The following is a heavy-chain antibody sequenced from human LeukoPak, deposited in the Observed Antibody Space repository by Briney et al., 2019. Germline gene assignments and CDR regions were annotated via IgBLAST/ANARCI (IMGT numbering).Heavy chain of an antibody. V-gene: IGHV3-30*03. CDR3: ATGEGITIFGVVTREDY. CDR2: ISYDGSNK. Sequence: PGGSLRLSCAASGFTFSSYGMHWVRQAPGKGPEWVAVISYDGSNKYYADSVKGRFTISRDNSKNTLYLQMNSLRAEDTAVYYCATGEGITIFGVVTREDYWGQGTLVTVSS. D-gene: IGHD3-3*01. J-gene: IGHJ4*02. CDR1: GFTFSSYG.